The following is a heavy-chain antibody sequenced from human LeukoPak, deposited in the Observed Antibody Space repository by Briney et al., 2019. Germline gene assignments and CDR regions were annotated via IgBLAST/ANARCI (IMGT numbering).Heavy chain of an antibody. V-gene: IGHV1-69*13. CDR3: ARGSLRHSSGPNYYFDY. J-gene: IGHJ4*02. D-gene: IGHD6-19*01. CDR1: GGTFSSYA. Sequence: GASVKVSCKASGGTFSSYAISWVRQAPGQGLEWMGGIIPIFGTANYAQKFQDRVTITADESTSTAYMELSSLRSEDTAVYYCARGSLRHSSGPNYYFDYWGQGTLVTVSS. CDR2: IIPIFGTA.